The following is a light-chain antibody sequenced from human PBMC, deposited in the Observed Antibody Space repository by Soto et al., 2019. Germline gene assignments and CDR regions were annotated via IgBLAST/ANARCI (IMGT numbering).Light chain of an antibody. V-gene: IGKV1-39*01. CDR3: QQSYRTPT. J-gene: IGKJ5*01. CDR1: QGINNY. CDR2: GAS. Sequence: DIQMTQSPSSLSASVGDRVTITCRASQGINNYLAWYDQKPGKAPKILIYGASTLQSGVPSRCSGSGSGTDYTLTISSLQPEYFATYYCQQSYRTPTFGQGTRLEIK.